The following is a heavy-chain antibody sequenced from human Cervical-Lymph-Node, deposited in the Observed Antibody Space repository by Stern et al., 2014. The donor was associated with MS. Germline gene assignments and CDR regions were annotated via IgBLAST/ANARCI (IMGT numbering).Heavy chain of an antibody. CDR1: GHRLSELA. Sequence: VQLVESGAEVKKPGASVTVSCNVSGHRLSELAIHWLRQLPTSGLEWLGQFDPEDGETGYAQRLQGRLTMTEDTTTGTAYMTLTALTSDDTAVYYCATDRGVKWGPGTLVAVSS. D-gene: IGHD3-10*01. CDR3: ATDRGVK. J-gene: IGHJ4*02. CDR2: FDPEDGET. V-gene: IGHV1-24*01.